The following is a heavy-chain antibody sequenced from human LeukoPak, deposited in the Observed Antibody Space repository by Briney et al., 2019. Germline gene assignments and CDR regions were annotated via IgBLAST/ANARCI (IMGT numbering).Heavy chain of an antibody. CDR1: GGSISGSSYY. CDR3: VRSGKAWEHFDY. V-gene: IGHV4-39*01. J-gene: IGHJ4*02. D-gene: IGHD1-26*01. Sequence: SETLSLTCTVSGGSISGSSYYWGWLRQPPGKGLEWIGSIYYSGSTYYNPSLKSRVTISVDTSKDQFSLKLTSVTAADTAVYYCVRSGKAWEHFDYWGQGALVTVSS. CDR2: IYYSGST.